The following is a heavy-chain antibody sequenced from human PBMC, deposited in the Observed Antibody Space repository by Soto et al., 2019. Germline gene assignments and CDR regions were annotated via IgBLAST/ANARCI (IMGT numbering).Heavy chain of an antibody. V-gene: IGHV4-4*07. CDR2: VYSSGGT. J-gene: IGHJ5*02. CDR1: GGSMSSYY. D-gene: IGHD3-3*01. Sequence: QVHLQQSGPGLVNPSETLSLTCTVSGGSMSSYYWTWIRQPAGKGLEWIGRVYSSGGTHYNHSLKSRVTISLDTSKNQFSLRLLSVTDADTAVYYCARGQRFSDWFDPWGQGTLVTVSS. CDR3: ARGQRFSDWFDP.